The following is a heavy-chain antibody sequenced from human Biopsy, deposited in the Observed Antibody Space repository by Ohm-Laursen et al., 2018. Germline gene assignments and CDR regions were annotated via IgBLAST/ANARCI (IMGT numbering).Heavy chain of an antibody. D-gene: IGHD3-9*01. CDR2: IASSGGTT. V-gene: IGHV3-11*01. Sequence: SLRLSCTASGFHFSDYYMSWIRQAPGKGLEWISYIASSGGTTYYVDSVKGRFTISRDNAKNSLYLEMNSLRPEDTAFYYCAKDKNDILTPGEGLDVWGHGTTVTVSS. CDR1: GFHFSDYY. J-gene: IGHJ6*02. CDR3: AKDKNDILTPGEGLDV.